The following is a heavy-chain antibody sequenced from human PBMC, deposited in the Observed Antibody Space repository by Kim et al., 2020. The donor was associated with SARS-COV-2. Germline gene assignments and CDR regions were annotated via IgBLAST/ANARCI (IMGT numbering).Heavy chain of an antibody. CDR3: ARDWRYCITTSCYPSNWFDP. CDR1: GYTFTTYV. J-gene: IGHJ5*02. CDR2: INTVNAYT. Sequence: ASVKVSCKTSGYTFTTYVMHWVRQAPGQRLEWMGWINTVNAYTKYSQNFQGRVTITRDTSASTAYMELSSLRSEDTAVYYCARDWRYCITTSCYPSNWFDPWGQGTLVTVSS. V-gene: IGHV1-3*04. D-gene: IGHD2-2*01.